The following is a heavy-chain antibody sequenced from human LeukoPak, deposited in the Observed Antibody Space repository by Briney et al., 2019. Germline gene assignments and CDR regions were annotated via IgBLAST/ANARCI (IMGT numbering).Heavy chain of an antibody. D-gene: IGHD4-17*01. CDR2: ISSNGGST. J-gene: IGHJ5*02. V-gene: IGHV3-64*01. CDR3: ARRWNDYGDPDGGWFDP. Sequence: PGGSLRLSCAASGFTFSSYAMHWVRQAPGKGLEYVSAISSNGGSTYYANSVKGRFTISRDNSKNTLYLQMGSLRAEDMAVYYCARRWNDYGDPDGGWFDPWGQGTLVTVSS. CDR1: GFTFSSYA.